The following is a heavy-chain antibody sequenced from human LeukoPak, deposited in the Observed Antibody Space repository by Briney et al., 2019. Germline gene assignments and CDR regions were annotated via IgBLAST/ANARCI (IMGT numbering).Heavy chain of an antibody. J-gene: IGHJ4*02. Sequence: GGSLRLSCAASGFTFSNYWMHWVRQGPGKGLVWVSRINSDGINTSYADSVKGRFTISRDNAKNTLYLQMNSLRAEDTALYYCARVSDRSGYDWGQGTLVTVSS. CDR2: INSDGINT. CDR3: ARVSDRSGYD. CDR1: GFTFSNYW. V-gene: IGHV3-74*01. D-gene: IGHD5-12*01.